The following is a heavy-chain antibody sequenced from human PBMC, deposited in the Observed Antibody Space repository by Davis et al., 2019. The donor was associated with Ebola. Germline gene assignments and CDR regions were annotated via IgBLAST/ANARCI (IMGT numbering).Heavy chain of an antibody. J-gene: IGHJ4*02. V-gene: IGHV3-66*01. D-gene: IGHD5-12*01. CDR3: ARGRHRGYYFDY. CDR2: IYSGGST. CDR1: GFTFSDYY. Sequence: GESLKISCAASGFTFSDYYMSWIRQAPGKGLECVSVIYSGGSTYYADSVKGRFTISRDNSKNTLYLQMNSLRAEDTAVYYCARGRHRGYYFDYWGQGTLVTVSP.